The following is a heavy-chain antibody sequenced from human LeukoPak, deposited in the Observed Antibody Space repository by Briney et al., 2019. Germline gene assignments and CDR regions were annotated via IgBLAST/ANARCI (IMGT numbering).Heavy chain of an antibody. V-gene: IGHV4-34*01. CDR2: INHSGST. J-gene: IGHJ3*02. CDR3: AREDGTAMDNAFDI. CDR1: GGSFSGYY. D-gene: IGHD5-18*01. Sequence: SETLSLTCAVYGGSFSGYYWSWIRQPPGKGLEWIGEINHSGSTNYNPSLKSRVTISVDTSKNQFSLKLRSVTAADTAVYYCAREDGTAMDNAFDIWSQGTMVTVSS.